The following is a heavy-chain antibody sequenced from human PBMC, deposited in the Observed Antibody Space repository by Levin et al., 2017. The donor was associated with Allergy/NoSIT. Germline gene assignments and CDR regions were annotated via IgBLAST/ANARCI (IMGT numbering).Heavy chain of an antibody. D-gene: IGHD6-25*01. V-gene: IGHV5-51*01. CDR2: IYPEDSDT. CDR3: VRRGGSGYSIYY. J-gene: IGHJ4*02. CDR1: GYSFTNYW. Sequence: GESLKISCKTSGYSFTNYWIGWVRQMPGKGLEWMGLIYPEDSDTRYSPPFRGQVTISADKSITTAYLQWSSLKASDTAMYYCVRRGGSGYSIYYWGRGTLVTVSS.